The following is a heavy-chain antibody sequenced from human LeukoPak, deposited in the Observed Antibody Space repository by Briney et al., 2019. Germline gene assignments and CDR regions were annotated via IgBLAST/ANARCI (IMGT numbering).Heavy chain of an antibody. CDR3: ARDRSGGGKDCSGGSCYSRYYYYMDV. Sequence: GGSLRLSCAAPGFTFSNYAMSWVRQAPGKGLEWVSGISGIGYTTYYADSVKGRFTISRDNSKNTLYLQMNSLRAEDTAVYYCARDRSGGGKDCSGGSCYSRYYYYMDVWGKGTTVTVSS. J-gene: IGHJ6*03. CDR1: GFTFSNYA. D-gene: IGHD2-15*01. V-gene: IGHV3-23*01. CDR2: ISGIGYTT.